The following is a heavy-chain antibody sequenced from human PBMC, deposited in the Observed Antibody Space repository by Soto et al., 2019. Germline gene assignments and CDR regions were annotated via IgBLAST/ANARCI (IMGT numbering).Heavy chain of an antibody. CDR2: IIPILGIA. V-gene: IGHV1-69*02. Sequence: QVQLVQSGAEVKKPGSSVKVSCKASGGTFSSYTISWVRQAPGQGLEWMGRIIPILGIANYAQKFQGRVTITADKSTSTAYMELSSLRSEDTAVYYCARAGYSSRWKEGGDYYYYMDVWGKGTTVTVSS. D-gene: IGHD6-13*01. J-gene: IGHJ6*03. CDR3: ARAGYSSRWKEGGDYYYYMDV. CDR1: GGTFSSYT.